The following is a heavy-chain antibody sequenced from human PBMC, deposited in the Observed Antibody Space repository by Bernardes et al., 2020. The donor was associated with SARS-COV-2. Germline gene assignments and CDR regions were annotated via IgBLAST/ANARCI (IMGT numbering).Heavy chain of an antibody. CDR3: ATDRYCGSTSCPPTLYYYYGMDV. CDR1: GGSVSSGNYY. J-gene: IGHJ6*02. CDR2: VYYSGST. D-gene: IGHD2-2*01. V-gene: IGHV4-61*01. Sequence: SETLSLTRTVSGGSVSSGNYYWSWIRQPPGKGLEWIGYVYYSGSTNYNPSLKSRVTISLDTSKNQFSLKLSSVTAADTAVYYCATDRYCGSTSCPPTLYYYYGMDVWGQGTTVTVSS.